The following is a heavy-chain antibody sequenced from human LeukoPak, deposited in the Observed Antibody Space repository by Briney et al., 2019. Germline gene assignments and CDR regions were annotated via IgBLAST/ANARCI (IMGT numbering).Heavy chain of an antibody. D-gene: IGHD1-1*01. Sequence: ASVKVSCKASGYSFTNYGISWVRQAPGQGLEWMGWISVYNGNTNYAEKLQGRVTMTTDTSTSTAYMEMRSLRSDDTAVYYCANSRANRGQLGFDYWGQGTLVTVSS. V-gene: IGHV1-18*01. CDR2: ISVYNGNT. J-gene: IGHJ4*02. CDR3: ANSRANRGQLGFDY. CDR1: GYSFTNYG.